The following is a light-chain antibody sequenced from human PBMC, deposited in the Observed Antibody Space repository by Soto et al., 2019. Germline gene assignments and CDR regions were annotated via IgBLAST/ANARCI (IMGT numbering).Light chain of an antibody. CDR3: SSYAGRNNFYV. Sequence: LTQPHSAPGSPGQSFTISCTGTISDVGGYNYVSWYQQHPGKAPKLIIYEVTKRPSGVPDRFSGSKSGNTASLTVSVLQAEDEADYYCSSYAGRNNFYVFGTGTKVTV. CDR1: ISDVGGYNY. CDR2: EVT. V-gene: IGLV2-8*01. J-gene: IGLJ1*01.